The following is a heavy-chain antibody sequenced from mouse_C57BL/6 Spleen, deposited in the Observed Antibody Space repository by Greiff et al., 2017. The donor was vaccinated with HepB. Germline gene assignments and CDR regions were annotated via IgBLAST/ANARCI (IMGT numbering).Heavy chain of an antibody. V-gene: IGHV5-12*01. CDR2: ISNGGGST. J-gene: IGHJ1*03. CDR3: ARHRDGYWYFDV. D-gene: IGHD2-3*01. Sequence: EVRLVESGGGLVQPGGSLKLSCAASGFTFSDYYMYWVRQTPEKRLEWVAYISNGGGSTYYPDTVKGRFTISRDNAKNTLYLQMSRLKSEDTAMYYCARHRDGYWYFDVWGTRTTVTVSS. CDR1: GFTFSDYY.